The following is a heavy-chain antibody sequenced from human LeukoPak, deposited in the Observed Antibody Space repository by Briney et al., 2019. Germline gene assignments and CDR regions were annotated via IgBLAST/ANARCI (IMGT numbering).Heavy chain of an antibody. Sequence: SETLSLTCAVSGGSINSGGNSWTWIRQPPGEALEWIGHIYLSGNTYYNPSLKSRVTILLDTSNNRFSLRVTSMTAADTAVYYCARHSYGAWSFDYWGQGTLVTVSS. V-gene: IGHV4-30-2*01. CDR3: ARHSYGAWSFDY. D-gene: IGHD4-17*01. CDR2: IYLSGNT. J-gene: IGHJ4*02. CDR1: GGSINSGGNS.